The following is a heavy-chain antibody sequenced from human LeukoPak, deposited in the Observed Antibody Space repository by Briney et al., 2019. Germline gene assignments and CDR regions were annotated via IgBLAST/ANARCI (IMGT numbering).Heavy chain of an antibody. J-gene: IGHJ6*01. V-gene: IGHV4-34*01. CDR1: GGSFSGYY. CDR2: INNSGST. Sequence: SETLSLTCAVYGGSFSGYYWSWIRQPPGKGLEWIGEINNSGSTNYNPSLKNRVTISVDTSKNQFSLKLSSVTAADTAVYYCARGRRVGATTVLLGGMDVWGQGTTVTVSS. CDR3: ARGRRVGATTVLLGGMDV. D-gene: IGHD1-26*01.